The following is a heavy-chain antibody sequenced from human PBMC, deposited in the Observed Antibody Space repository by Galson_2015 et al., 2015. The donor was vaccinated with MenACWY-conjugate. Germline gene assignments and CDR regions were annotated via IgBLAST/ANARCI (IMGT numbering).Heavy chain of an antibody. D-gene: IGHD3-9*01. CDR2: MSRSGTS. CDR1: GFTFSNYG. V-gene: IGHV3-23*01. J-gene: IGHJ4*02. CDR3: ARYSDTAYYDITIGYWVY. Sequence: SLRLSCAASGFTFSNYGMAWVRQAPGKGLDWVSAMSRSGTSYYAASVKGRFTISRDNSKNTLYLQMNSLRVEDTAVYYCARYSDTAYYDITIGYWVYWGQGTLVTVSS.